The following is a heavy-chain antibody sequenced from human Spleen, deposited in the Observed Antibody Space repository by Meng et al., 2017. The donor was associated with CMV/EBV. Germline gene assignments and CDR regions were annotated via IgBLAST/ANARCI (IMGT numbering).Heavy chain of an antibody. CDR3: ARESTIFGVVISDY. Sequence: KACGYTFTGYYMHWVRQAPGQGLEWMGWINPNSGGTNYAQKFQGRVTMTRDTSISTAYMELSRLRSDDTAVYYCARESTIFGVVISDYWGQGTLVTVSS. J-gene: IGHJ4*02. V-gene: IGHV1-2*02. CDR2: INPNSGGT. D-gene: IGHD3-3*01. CDR1: GYTFTGYY.